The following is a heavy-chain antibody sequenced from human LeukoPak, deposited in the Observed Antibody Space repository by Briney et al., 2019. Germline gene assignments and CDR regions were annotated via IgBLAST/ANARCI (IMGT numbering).Heavy chain of an antibody. J-gene: IGHJ4*02. D-gene: IGHD3-3*01. CDR2: IIPIFGTA. Sequence: ASVTVSCKASGGTFGSYAISWVRQAPGQGLEWMGGIIPIFGTANYAQKFQGRVTITTDESTSTAYMELSSLRSEDTAVYYCARGTKDFWSGYYLDYWGQGTLVTVSS. CDR1: GGTFGSYA. CDR3: ARGTKDFWSGYYLDY. V-gene: IGHV1-69*05.